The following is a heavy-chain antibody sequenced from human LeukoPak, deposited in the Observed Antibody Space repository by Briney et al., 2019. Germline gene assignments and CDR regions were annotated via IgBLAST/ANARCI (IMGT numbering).Heavy chain of an antibody. D-gene: IGHD6-13*01. CDR1: GGSFSGYY. CDR3: ARGGGIAAADPFDY. Sequence: PSETLSPTCAVYGGSFSGYYWSWIRQPPGKGLEWIGEINHSGSTNYNPSLKSRVTISVDTSKNQFSLKLSSVTAADTAVYYCARGGGIAAADPFDYWGQGTLVTVSS. J-gene: IGHJ4*02. V-gene: IGHV4-34*01. CDR2: INHSGST.